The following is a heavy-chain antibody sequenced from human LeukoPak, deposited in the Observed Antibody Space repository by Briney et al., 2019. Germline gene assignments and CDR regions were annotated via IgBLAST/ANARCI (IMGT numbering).Heavy chain of an antibody. D-gene: IGHD3-3*01. CDR3: AGDWASYDFWSGYSTYQGGY. V-gene: IGHV3-30-3*01. CDR1: GFTFSSYA. Sequence: PGGSLRLSCAASGFTFSSYAMHWVRQAPGKGLEWVAVISYDGSNKYYADSVKGRFTISRDNSKNTLYLQMNSLRAEDTAVYYCAGDWASYDFWSGYSTYQGGYWGQGTLVTVSS. J-gene: IGHJ4*02. CDR2: ISYDGSNK.